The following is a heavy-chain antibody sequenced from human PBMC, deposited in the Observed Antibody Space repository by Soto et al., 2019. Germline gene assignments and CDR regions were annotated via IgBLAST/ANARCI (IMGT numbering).Heavy chain of an antibody. J-gene: IGHJ5*02. V-gene: IGHV3-48*02. Sequence: LSCAASGFTFTSYSMNWVRQAPGQGLEWASYITSKSTTIKYADSVKGRFTVSRDNAKNSLYLQLNSLRDEDTAVYYCAREMGACSDSSCYPGPYDSWGQGTLVTVS. CDR3: AREMGACSDSSCYPGPYDS. CDR1: GFTFTSYS. D-gene: IGHD3-16*01. CDR2: ITSKSTTI.